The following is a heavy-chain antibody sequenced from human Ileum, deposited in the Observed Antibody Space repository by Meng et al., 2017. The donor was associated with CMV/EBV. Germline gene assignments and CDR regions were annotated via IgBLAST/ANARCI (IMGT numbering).Heavy chain of an antibody. Sequence: QVHLQGPGPGLVKPSQTLSLSCTASGASISSGDYYWSWIRQPPGKGLEWIGYIFFSGNTYYNPSLNNRVIISIDTPRNQFSLKVDSVTAADTAVYYCARFRIAALGNLFDPWGHGTLVTVSS. CDR2: IFFSGNT. J-gene: IGHJ5*02. CDR3: ARFRIAALGNLFDP. D-gene: IGHD6-13*01. V-gene: IGHV4-30-4*08. CDR1: GASISSGDYY.